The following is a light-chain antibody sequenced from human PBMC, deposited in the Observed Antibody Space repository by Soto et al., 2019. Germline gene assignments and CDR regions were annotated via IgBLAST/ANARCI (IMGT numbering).Light chain of an antibody. V-gene: IGKV3-15*01. J-gene: IGKJ4*01. CDR1: QSVSSN. CDR2: GAS. CDR3: QQRSNWPLIT. Sequence: EIVMTQSPATLSVSPGERATLSCRASQSVSSNLAWYQQKPGQAPRLLIYGASTRATGIPARFSGSGSGTEFTLTISSLEPEDFAVYYCQQRSNWPLITFGGGTKVEIK.